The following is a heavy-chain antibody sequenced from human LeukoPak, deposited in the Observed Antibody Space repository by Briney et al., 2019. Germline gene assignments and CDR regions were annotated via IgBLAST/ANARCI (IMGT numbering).Heavy chain of an antibody. J-gene: IGHJ4*02. CDR2: IRSKAYGETT. D-gene: IGHD3-3*01. CDR3: SHSRFGAAYFAY. CDR1: GFTFGDYA. V-gene: IGHV3-49*03. Sequence: PGGSLRLYCTTSGFTFGDYAMNWFRQAPEKGLEWVGIIRSKAYGETTDYAASVKGRFTVSRDDSKSIAYLQMSSLKTDDTAVYYCSHSRFGAAYFAYWGQGTLVTVSS.